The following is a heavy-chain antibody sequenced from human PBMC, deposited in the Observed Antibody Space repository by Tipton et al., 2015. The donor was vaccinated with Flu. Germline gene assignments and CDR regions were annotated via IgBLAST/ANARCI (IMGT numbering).Heavy chain of an antibody. CDR1: GDSISSSSYY. J-gene: IGHJ5*02. Sequence: TLSLTCTVSGDSISSSSYYWGWIRQPPGEGLEWIGSIYYSGSTYYNPSLEGRVTISADTSRNHISLRLTSVTAAETATYYCARVTSNYNDYVGWFHPWGQGTLVTVS. CDR3: ARVTSNYNDYVGWFHP. D-gene: IGHD4-11*01. V-gene: IGHV4-39*07. CDR2: IYYSGST.